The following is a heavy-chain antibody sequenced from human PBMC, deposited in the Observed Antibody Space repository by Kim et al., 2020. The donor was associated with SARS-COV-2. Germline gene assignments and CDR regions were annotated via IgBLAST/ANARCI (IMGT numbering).Heavy chain of an antibody. D-gene: IGHD1-1*01. J-gene: IGHJ5*02. CDR3: ARDGLTTWNDVPNSNLFDP. V-gene: IGHV7-4-1*02. CDR1: GYTFTSYA. Sequence: ASVKVSCKASGYTFTSYAMNWVRQAPGQGLEWMGWINTNTGNPTYAQGFTGRFVFSLDTSVSTAYLQISSLKAEDTAVYYCARDGLTTWNDVPNSNLFDPWGQGTLVTVSS. CDR2: INTNTGNP.